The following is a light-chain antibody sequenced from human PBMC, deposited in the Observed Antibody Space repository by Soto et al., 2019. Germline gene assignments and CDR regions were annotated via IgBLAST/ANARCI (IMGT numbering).Light chain of an antibody. Sequence: EIVLTQSPATLSLSPGDRATLSCRASQSVSSDLAWYQQKPGQAPRLLIYDASNRATGIPARFSGSGSGTDFTLTISSLEPEDFAVYYCQQRSNWPTYTFGQGTKLEIK. CDR3: QQRSNWPTYT. V-gene: IGKV3-11*01. CDR2: DAS. CDR1: QSVSSD. J-gene: IGKJ2*01.